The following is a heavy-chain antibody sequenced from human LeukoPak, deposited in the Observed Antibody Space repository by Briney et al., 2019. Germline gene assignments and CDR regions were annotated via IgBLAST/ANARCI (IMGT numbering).Heavy chain of an antibody. J-gene: IGHJ4*02. D-gene: IGHD3-3*01. CDR1: GFTFSSYS. CDR3: ARERGSDFWSGYRYFDY. CDR2: ISSSSSYI. Sequence: GGSLRLSCAASGFTFSSYSMNWVRQAPGKGLEWASSISSSSSYIYYADSVKGRFTISRDNAKNSLYLQMNSLRAEDTAVYYCARERGSDFWSGYRYFDYWGQGTLVTVSS. V-gene: IGHV3-21*01.